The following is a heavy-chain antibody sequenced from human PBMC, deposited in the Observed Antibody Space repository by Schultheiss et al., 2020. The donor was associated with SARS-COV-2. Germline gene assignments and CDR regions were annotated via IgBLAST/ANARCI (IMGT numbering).Heavy chain of an antibody. J-gene: IGHJ4*02. D-gene: IGHD5-12*01. CDR2: ISGSGGST. CDR3: VKDRGSVATIMEGFDY. CDR1: GFTFSSYG. Sequence: GGSLRLSCAASGFTFSSYGMHWVRQAPGKGLEWVSAISGSGGSTYYADSVKGRFTISRDNSKNTLYLQMSSLRAEDTAVYYCVKDRGSVATIMEGFDYWGQGTLVTVSS. V-gene: IGHV3-64D*06.